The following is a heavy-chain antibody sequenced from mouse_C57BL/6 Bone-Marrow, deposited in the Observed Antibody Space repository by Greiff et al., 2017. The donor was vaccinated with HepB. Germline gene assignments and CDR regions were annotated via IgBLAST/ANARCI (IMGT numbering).Heavy chain of an antibody. D-gene: IGHD1-1*01. J-gene: IGHJ4*01. Sequence: EVKVVESGGDLVKPGGSLKLSCAASGFTFSSYGMSWVRQTPDKRLEWVATISSGGSYTYYPDSVKGRFTISRGNAKNTLYLQMSSLKSEDTAMYYCARHYYYGSSYPYYYAMDYWGQGTSVTVSS. CDR1: GFTFSSYG. CDR2: ISSGGSYT. V-gene: IGHV5-6*01. CDR3: ARHYYYGSSYPYYYAMDY.